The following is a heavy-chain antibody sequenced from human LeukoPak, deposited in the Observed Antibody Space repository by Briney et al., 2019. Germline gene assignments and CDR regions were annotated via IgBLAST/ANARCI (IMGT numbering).Heavy chain of an antibody. D-gene: IGHD3-10*01. V-gene: IGHV3-9*01. J-gene: IGHJ6*02. CDR1: GFTFDDYA. Sequence: GGSLRLSCAASGFTFDDYAMHWVRHAPGKGLEWVSGISWNSGSIVYAESVKGRFTISRDNAKNSLYLQMNSLRAEDTAVYYCARDLILYGSGRSKGCYYYYGMDVWGQGTRVPVS. CDR2: ISWNSGSI. CDR3: ARDLILYGSGRSKGCYYYYGMDV.